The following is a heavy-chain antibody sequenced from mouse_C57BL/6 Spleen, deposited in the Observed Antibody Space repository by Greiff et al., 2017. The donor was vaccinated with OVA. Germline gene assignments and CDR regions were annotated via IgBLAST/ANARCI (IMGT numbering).Heavy chain of an antibody. J-gene: IGHJ3*01. Sequence: EVKLMESGGGLVKPGGSLKLSCAASGFTFSSYAMSWVRQTPEKRLEWVGTISDGGSYTYYPDNVTGRCIISRDNAKNNLYLQMSHLKSEDTAMNNYARDYYGSPWFAYWGQGTLVTVSA. V-gene: IGHV5-4*01. CDR3: ARDYYGSPWFAY. D-gene: IGHD1-1*01. CDR1: GFTFSSYA. CDR2: ISDGGSYT.